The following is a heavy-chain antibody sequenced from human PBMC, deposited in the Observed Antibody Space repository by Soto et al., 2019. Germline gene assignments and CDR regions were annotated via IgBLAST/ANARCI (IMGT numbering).Heavy chain of an antibody. V-gene: IGHV6-1*01. CDR2: TYYRSKWYN. Sequence: SQTLSLTCAISGDSVSSNSAAWNWIRQSPSRGLEWLGRTYYRSKWYNDYAVSVKSRITIKPDTSKNQFSLQLNSVTPEDTAVYFCARTTIAVADFSPPWFDPWGQGTLVTVSS. J-gene: IGHJ5*02. CDR3: ARTTIAVADFSPPWFDP. D-gene: IGHD6-19*01. CDR1: GDSVSSNSAA.